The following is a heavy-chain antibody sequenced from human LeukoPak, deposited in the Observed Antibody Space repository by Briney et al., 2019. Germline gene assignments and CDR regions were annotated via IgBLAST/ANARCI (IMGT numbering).Heavy chain of an antibody. Sequence: GGSLRLSCAASGFAFSDYWMSWVRQAPGKGLEWVASIKEDGSERYYVDSMRGRFTISRDNAKNSLLLQMNSLRVEDTAVYYCASKGDHYDRSGYFHYFDYWGQGTLPSLSS. D-gene: IGHD3-22*01. V-gene: IGHV3-7*01. CDR3: ASKGDHYDRSGYFHYFDY. CDR2: IKEDGSER. CDR1: GFAFSDYW. J-gene: IGHJ4*02.